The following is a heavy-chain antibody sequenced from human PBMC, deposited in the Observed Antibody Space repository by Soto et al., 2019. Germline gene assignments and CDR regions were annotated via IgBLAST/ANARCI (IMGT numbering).Heavy chain of an antibody. D-gene: IGHD2-2*01. CDR3: AKPGRDQLLCFFDS. CDR2: ISSSGDTP. CDR1: GFTFSIYA. Sequence: PGGSLRLSCAASGFTFSIYALNWVRHTPGKGLEWVSSISSSGDTPYYADSVKGRFTISGDNSKNTLFLQMNSLTAEDTAVYFCAKPGRDQLLCFFDSWGQGTLVTVSS. V-gene: IGHV3-23*01. J-gene: IGHJ4*02.